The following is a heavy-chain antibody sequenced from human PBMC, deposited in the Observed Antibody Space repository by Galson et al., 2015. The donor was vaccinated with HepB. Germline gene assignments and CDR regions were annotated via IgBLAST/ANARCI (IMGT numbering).Heavy chain of an antibody. J-gene: IGHJ4*02. V-gene: IGHV4-4*02. CDR3: ARGPAYMHGYPYFFED. CDR2: IYHRGNT. Sequence: LSLTCTVSGGSISSSNWWSWVRQPPGKGLEWLGEIYHRGNTNYNPSLKSRVTLSVDKSKNHFSLRLSSVTAADTAVYYCARGPAYMHGYPYFFEDWGQGILVTVSS. CDR1: GGSISSSNW. D-gene: IGHD5-24*01.